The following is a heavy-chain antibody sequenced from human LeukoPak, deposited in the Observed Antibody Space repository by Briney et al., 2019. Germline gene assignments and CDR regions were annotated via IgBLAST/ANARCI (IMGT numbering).Heavy chain of an antibody. V-gene: IGHV1-8*01. CDR3: ARYKPYYDFWSGYYFDYYYYMDV. J-gene: IGHJ6*03. CDR1: GYTFASYD. Sequence: ASVKVSCKASGYTFASYDINWVRQATGQGLEWMGWMNPNSGNTGYAQKFQGRVTMTRNTSISTAYMELSSLRSEDTAVYYCARYKPYYDFWSGYYFDYYYYMDVWGKGTTVTVSS. CDR2: MNPNSGNT. D-gene: IGHD3-3*01.